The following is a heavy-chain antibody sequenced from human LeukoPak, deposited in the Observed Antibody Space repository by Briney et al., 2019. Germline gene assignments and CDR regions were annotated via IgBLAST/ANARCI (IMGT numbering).Heavy chain of an antibody. CDR2: IFHSGST. J-gene: IGHJ4*02. D-gene: IGHD5-18*01. Sequence: PSETLSLTCTVSGGSISSYYWSWIRQPPGKGLGWIGSIFHSGSTYYNPSLKSRVTISVDTSKNQFSLKLSSVTAADTAVYYCARGNSYGDYWGQGTLVTVSS. CDR3: ARGNSYGDY. V-gene: IGHV4-38-2*02. CDR1: GGSISSYY.